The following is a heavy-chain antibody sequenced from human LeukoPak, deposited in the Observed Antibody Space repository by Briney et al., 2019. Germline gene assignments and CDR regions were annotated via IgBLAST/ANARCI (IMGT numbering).Heavy chain of an antibody. J-gene: IGHJ2*01. CDR2: ISAYNGNT. D-gene: IGHD5-18*01. V-gene: IGHV1-18*01. CDR1: GYTFTSYG. Sequence: ASVKVSCKASGYTFTSYGISWVRQAPGQGLEWMGWISAYNGNTNYAQKLQGRVTMTTDTSTSTAYMELRSLRSDDTAAYYCARGVQLWPYWYFDLWGRGTLVTVSS. CDR3: ARGVQLWPYWYFDL.